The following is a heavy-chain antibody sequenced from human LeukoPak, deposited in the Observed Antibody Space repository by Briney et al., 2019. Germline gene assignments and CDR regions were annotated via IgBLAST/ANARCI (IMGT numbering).Heavy chain of an antibody. CDR2: IYTSGST. D-gene: IGHD1-26*01. V-gene: IGHV4-4*07. CDR1: GGSISSYY. J-gene: IGHJ4*02. CDR3: ARAILVGATDYFDY. Sequence: PSETLSLTCTVSGGSISSYYWSWIRQPAGKGLEWIGRIYTSGSTNYNPSLKSRVTMSVDTSKNQFSLKLSSVTAADTAVYYCARAILVGATDYFDYWGQGTLVTVSS.